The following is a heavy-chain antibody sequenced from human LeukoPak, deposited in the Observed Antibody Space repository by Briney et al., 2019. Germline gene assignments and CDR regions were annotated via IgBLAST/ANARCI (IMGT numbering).Heavy chain of an antibody. V-gene: IGHV3-21*01. CDR1: GFTFSSYT. D-gene: IGHD5-18*01. Sequence: PGGSLRLSCAASGFTFSSYTMNWVRQAPGKGLEWVSSISSSSSYIYYADSVKGRFTISRDNAKNSLYLQMNSLRAEDTAVYYCASEYSGYSYGSVDMDVWGKGTTVTVSS. J-gene: IGHJ6*03. CDR3: ASEYSGYSYGSVDMDV. CDR2: ISSSSSYI.